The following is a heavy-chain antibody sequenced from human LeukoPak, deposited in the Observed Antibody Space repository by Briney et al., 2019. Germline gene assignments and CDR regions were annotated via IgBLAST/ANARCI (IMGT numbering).Heavy chain of an antibody. D-gene: IGHD6-13*01. CDR1: GFTFSSYT. V-gene: IGHV3-21*01. Sequence: GGSLRLSCAASGFTFSSYTMNWVRQAPGKGLEWVSSISGSSRHECYADSVKGRFTISRDNAKNSLYLQMNSLRAEDTAVYYCARTANFAAGYYIDYWGQGTLVTVSS. CDR2: ISGSSRHE. J-gene: IGHJ4*02. CDR3: ARTANFAAGYYIDY.